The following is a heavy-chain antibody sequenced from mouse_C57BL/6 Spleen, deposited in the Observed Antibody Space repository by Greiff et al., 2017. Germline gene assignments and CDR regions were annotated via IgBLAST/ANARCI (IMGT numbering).Heavy chain of an antibody. Sequence: VQLQQPGAELVKPGASVRLSCKASGYTFTSYWFHWVKRRPGRGLGGIGGIDPNGGGTKYNAKFKSKATLTVDQPSSTAYMQRSSLTSEDSAVYYCAQGDYGSSFDVWGTGTTVTVSS. J-gene: IGHJ1*03. V-gene: IGHV1-72*01. CDR1: GYTFTSYW. CDR3: AQGDYGSSFDV. CDR2: IDPNGGGT. D-gene: IGHD1-1*01.